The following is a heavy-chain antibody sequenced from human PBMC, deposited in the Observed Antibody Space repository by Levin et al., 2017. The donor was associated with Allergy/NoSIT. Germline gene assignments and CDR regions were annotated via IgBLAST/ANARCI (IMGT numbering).Heavy chain of an antibody. Sequence: GESLKISCAASRFSFSNYAMSWVRQAPGKGLEWVSFIRGGGGYADYAESVKGRFTISRDNSKNTLSLQMNSLRAEDTAVYYCAKCDESYGNDAFDIWGQGTMVTVSS. J-gene: IGHJ3*02. V-gene: IGHV3-23*01. D-gene: IGHD3-16*01. CDR1: RFSFSNYA. CDR3: AKCDESYGNDAFDI. CDR2: IRGGGGYA.